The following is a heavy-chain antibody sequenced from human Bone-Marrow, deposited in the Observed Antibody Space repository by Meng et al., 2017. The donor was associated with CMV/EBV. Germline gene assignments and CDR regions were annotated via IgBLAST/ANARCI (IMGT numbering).Heavy chain of an antibody. CDR2: IYSGGST. D-gene: IGHD6-13*01. J-gene: IGHJ5*02. V-gene: IGHV3-53*01. CDR3: ARRLAGP. Sequence: GGSLRLSCVASGFTVSSNYMSWVRQAPGKGLEWVSVIYSGGSTYYADSVKGRFTIPRDNSKNTLYLQMNSLRAEDTAMYYCARRLAGPWGQGTLVTVSS. CDR1: GFTVSSNY.